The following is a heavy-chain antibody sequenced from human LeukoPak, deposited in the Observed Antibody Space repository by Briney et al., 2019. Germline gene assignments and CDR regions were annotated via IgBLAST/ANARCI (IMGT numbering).Heavy chain of an antibody. CDR1: GGSFSGYY. D-gene: IGHD3-16*02. Sequence: SETLSLTCAVYGGSFSGYYWSWIRQPPGKGLEWIGEINRSGSTNYNPSLKSRVTISVDTSKSQFSLKLSSVTAADTAVYYCARGGYYDYVWGSYRYIFTFDYWGQGTLVTVSS. CDR2: INRSGST. J-gene: IGHJ4*02. CDR3: ARGGYYDYVWGSYRYIFTFDY. V-gene: IGHV4-34*01.